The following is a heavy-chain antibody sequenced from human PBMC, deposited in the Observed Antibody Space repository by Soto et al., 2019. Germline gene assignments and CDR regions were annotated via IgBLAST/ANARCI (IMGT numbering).Heavy chain of an antibody. CDR2: MYNSGST. CDR1: GDSISSGGYR. J-gene: IGHJ4*02. Sequence: QVQLQESGPGLVKPSQTLSLTCTVSGDSISSGGYRWSWIRQHPGEGLEWIGFMYNSGSTSYNPSLKSLATISVDTSTNQFSLNLRSVTAADTAVYYCARGGDTTKVDFWGQGTLVTVSS. CDR3: ARGGDTTKVDF. D-gene: IGHD3-16*01. V-gene: IGHV4-31*01.